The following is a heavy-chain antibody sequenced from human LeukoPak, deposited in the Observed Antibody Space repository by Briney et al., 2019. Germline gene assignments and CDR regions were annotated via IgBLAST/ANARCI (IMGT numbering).Heavy chain of an antibody. CDR2: ISAYNGNS. CDR1: GYTFTSYS. D-gene: IGHD4-17*01. CDR3: ARETKRLRWFDP. J-gene: IGHJ5*02. V-gene: IGHV1-18*01. Sequence: ASVKVSCKASGYTFTSYSINWVRQAPGQGLEWMGWISAYNGNSHYTQKFQGRVTMTTDTSTSTAYMELRSLRSDDTAVYYCARETKRLRWFDPWGQGTLVTVSS.